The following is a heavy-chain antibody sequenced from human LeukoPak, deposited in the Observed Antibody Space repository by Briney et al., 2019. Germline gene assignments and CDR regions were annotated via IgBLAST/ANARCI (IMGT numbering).Heavy chain of an antibody. V-gene: IGHV3-30-3*01. D-gene: IGHD3-10*01. CDR1: GFTFSSYA. CDR3: ARSFSGSGQYYFDY. CDR2: ISYDGSNK. Sequence: GGSLRLSCAASGFTFSSYAMHWVRQAPGKGLEWVAVISYDGSNKYYADSVKGRFTISRDNSKNTLYLQMNSLRAEDTAVYYCARSFSGSGQYYFDYWGQGTLVTVSS. J-gene: IGHJ4*02.